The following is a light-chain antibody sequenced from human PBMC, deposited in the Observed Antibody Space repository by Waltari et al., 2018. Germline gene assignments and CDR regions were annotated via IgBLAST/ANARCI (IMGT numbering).Light chain of an antibody. V-gene: IGKV3-11*01. CDR1: QSVSNY. J-gene: IGKJ4*01. CDR3: QQRYNWPSLT. CDR2: DAS. Sequence: EIVLTQSPATLSVSPGERATLSCRASQSVSNYLAWYQQKPGQAPRLLIFDASNRATGVPPRFSGSGSGTDFTLTISSLEPEDFAVYYCQQRYNWPSLTFGGGTKVEI.